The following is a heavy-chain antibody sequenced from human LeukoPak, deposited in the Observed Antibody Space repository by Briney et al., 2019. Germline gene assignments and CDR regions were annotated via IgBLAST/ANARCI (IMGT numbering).Heavy chain of an antibody. CDR2: ISSSGSTI. V-gene: IGHV3-48*03. CDR1: GFTFSSYE. CDR3: ARAGYDYVWGGPPLDY. Sequence: GGSLRLSCAASGFTFSSYEMNWVRQAPGKGLEWVSYISSSGSTIYYADSVKGRFTISRDNAKNSLYLQMNSPRAEDTAVYYCARAGYDYVWGGPPLDYWGQGTLVTVSS. D-gene: IGHD3-16*01. J-gene: IGHJ4*02.